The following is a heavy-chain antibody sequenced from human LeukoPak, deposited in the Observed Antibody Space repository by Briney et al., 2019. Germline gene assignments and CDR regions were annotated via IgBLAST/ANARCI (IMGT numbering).Heavy chain of an antibody. Sequence: GGSLRLSCAASGFTFSSCVMHWVRQAPGKGLEGVAVISYDGSNKYYADSVKGRFTISRDNSQNTLYLEMNSLRDEDTAVYYCAKQSTVADYWGQGTLVTVSS. D-gene: IGHD1-26*01. CDR2: ISYDGSNK. CDR3: AKQSTVADY. V-gene: IGHV3-30*18. CDR1: GFTFSSCV. J-gene: IGHJ4*02.